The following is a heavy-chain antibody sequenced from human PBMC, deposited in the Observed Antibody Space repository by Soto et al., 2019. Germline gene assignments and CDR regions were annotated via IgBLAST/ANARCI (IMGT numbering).Heavy chain of an antibody. CDR2: ISKSDYT. V-gene: IGHV3-21*06. CDR1: GFAFNNYG. Sequence: GGSLRLSCTVSGFAFNNYGINWVRQAPGKGLEWVSSISKSDYTYYSDSVRGRFTISRDNAKNSVSLQMNTLRVEDTAVYYCAREDSIIIPAVSDFWGQGTLVTV. J-gene: IGHJ4*02. D-gene: IGHD2-2*01. CDR3: AREDSIIIPAVSDF.